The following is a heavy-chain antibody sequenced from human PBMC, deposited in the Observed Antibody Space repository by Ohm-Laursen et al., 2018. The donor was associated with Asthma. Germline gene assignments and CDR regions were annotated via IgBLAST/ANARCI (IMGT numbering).Heavy chain of an antibody. J-gene: IGHJ4*02. CDR1: GFTFSSYS. Sequence: GSLRLSCAASGFTFSSYSMNWVRQAPGKGLEWISYISSSRSSIYYAESVKGRFTISRDNAKNSLYLQMNSLRDEDTAVYYCSTYTILMKDRGQGTLVTVSS. V-gene: IGHV3-48*02. CDR2: ISSSRSSI. CDR3: STYTILMKD. D-gene: IGHD3-16*01.